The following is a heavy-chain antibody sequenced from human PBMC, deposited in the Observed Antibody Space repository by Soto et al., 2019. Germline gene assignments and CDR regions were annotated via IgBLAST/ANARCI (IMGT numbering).Heavy chain of an antibody. CDR2: INPNSGGT. CDR1: GYTFTGYY. Sequence: ASVKVSCKASGYTFTGYYMHWVRQAPGQGLEWMGWINPNSGGTNYAQKFQGRVTMTRDTSISTAYMELSRLRSDDTAVYYCARAYSSSSWFGPWGQGTLVTVSS. J-gene: IGHJ5*02. CDR3: ARAYSSSSWFGP. V-gene: IGHV1-2*02. D-gene: IGHD6-6*01.